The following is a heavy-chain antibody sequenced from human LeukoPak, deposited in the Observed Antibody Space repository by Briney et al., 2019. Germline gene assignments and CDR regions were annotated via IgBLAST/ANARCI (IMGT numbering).Heavy chain of an antibody. CDR2: INPSGGST. CDR3: ARSSHSGSYPRQPNWFDP. Sequence: GASVKVSCKASGYTFTGYYMHWVRQAPGQGLEWMGIINPSGGSTSYAQKFQGRVTMTRDTSTSTVYMELSSLRSEDTAVYYCARSSHSGSYPRQPNWFDPWGQGTLVTVSS. D-gene: IGHD1-26*01. J-gene: IGHJ5*02. CDR1: GYTFTGYY. V-gene: IGHV1-46*01.